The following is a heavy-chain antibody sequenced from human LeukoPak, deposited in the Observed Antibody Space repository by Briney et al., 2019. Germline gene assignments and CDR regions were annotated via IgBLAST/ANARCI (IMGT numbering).Heavy chain of an antibody. J-gene: IGHJ5*02. V-gene: IGHV1-18*01. CDR3: ARGSNGTEGFDP. D-gene: IGHD2-8*01. CDR1: GYTFTSYP. Sequence: ASVKVSCKASGYTFTSYPISWVRQAPGQGLEWMGWISVYNDNTKYAQKLQGRVTMTTDTSTSTAYMELRNLKYDDTAVYYCARGSNGTEGFDPWGQGTLVTVSS. CDR2: ISVYNDNT.